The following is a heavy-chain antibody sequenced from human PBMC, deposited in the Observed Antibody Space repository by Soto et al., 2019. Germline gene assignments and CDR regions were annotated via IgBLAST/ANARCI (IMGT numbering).Heavy chain of an antibody. V-gene: IGHV4-39*01. D-gene: IGHD1-26*01. J-gene: IGHJ4*02. CDR3: ARRGLVGATTFDY. CDR1: GGSISSSRSY. CDR2: IYYSGST. Sequence: SETLSLTCTVSGGSISSSRSYWGWIRQPPGKGLECIGSIYYSGSTYYSPSLKSRVTISVDTSKNQFSLKLSSVTAADTAVYYCARRGLVGATTFDYWGQGTLVTVSS.